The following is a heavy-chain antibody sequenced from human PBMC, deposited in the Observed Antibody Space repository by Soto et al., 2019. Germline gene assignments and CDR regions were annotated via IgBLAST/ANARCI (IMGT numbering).Heavy chain of an antibody. CDR3: ARGVSSSSGFDWFDP. D-gene: IGHD6-6*01. J-gene: IGHJ5*02. CDR1: GGTFSSYA. Sequence: ASVKVSCKASGGTFSSYAISWVRQAPGQGLEWMGGIIPIFGTANYAQKFQGRVTITADESTSTAYMELSSLRSEDTAVYYCARGVSSSSGFDWFDPWGQGTLVTVSS. CDR2: IIPIFGTA. V-gene: IGHV1-69*13.